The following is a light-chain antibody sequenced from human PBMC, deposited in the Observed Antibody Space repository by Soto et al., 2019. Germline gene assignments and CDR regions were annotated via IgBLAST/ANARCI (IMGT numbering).Light chain of an antibody. CDR2: TVS. V-gene: IGKV2-30*01. Sequence: DVVMTQSPPSLPVTLGQPASISCRSSQSVVYSDGNAYLNWFQQRPGQSPRRLIYTVSNRDSRVPDKFNGGGSGTDLTLKISRVEAEDVGIYYCVKGTYWPPTFGQGTKVEI. CDR1: QSVVYSDGNAY. CDR3: VKGTYWPPT. J-gene: IGKJ1*01.